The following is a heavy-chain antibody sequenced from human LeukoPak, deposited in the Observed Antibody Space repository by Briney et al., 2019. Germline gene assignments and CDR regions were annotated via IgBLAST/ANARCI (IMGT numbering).Heavy chain of an antibody. V-gene: IGHV1-58*02. Sequence: SVKVSCKASGFTFTSSAMQWVRQARAQRLEWIGWIVVGSGNTNYAQKFQERVTITRDMSTSTAYMELSSLRSEDTAVYYCAAELVPYSNYLGDYWGQGTLVTVSS. D-gene: IGHD4-11*01. CDR1: GFTFTSSA. CDR3: AAELVPYSNYLGDY. J-gene: IGHJ4*02. CDR2: IVVGSGNT.